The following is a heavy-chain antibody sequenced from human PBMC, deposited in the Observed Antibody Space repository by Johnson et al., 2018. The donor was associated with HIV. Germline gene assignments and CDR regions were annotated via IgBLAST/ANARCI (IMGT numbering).Heavy chain of an antibody. D-gene: IGHD1-14*01. CDR1: GFTFSSYA. CDR2: ISWNSGSI. Sequence: VESGGGLVQPGGSLRLSCAASGFTFSSYAMHWVRQAPGKGLEWVSGISWNSGSIGYVDSLKGRFTISRDNAKNSLYLQVNSLRGEDTAVYYCARDSSTTDVAFDIWGQGTMVTVSS. J-gene: IGHJ3*02. CDR3: ARDSSTTDVAFDI. V-gene: IGHV3-9*01.